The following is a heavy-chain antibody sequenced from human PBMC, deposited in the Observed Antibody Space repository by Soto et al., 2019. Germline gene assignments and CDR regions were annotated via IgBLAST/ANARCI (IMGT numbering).Heavy chain of an antibody. V-gene: IGHV4-61*01. D-gene: IGHD3-10*01. J-gene: IGHJ6*02. CDR2: IYYSGST. CDR3: ARASAESGVYYYYYGMDV. Sequence: SETLSLTCTVSGGSVSSGSYYWSWIRQPPGKGLEWIGYIYYSGSTNYNPSLKSRVTISVDTSKNQFSLKLSSVTAADTAVYYCARASAESGVYYYYYGMDVWGQGTTVTVSS. CDR1: GGSVSSGSYY.